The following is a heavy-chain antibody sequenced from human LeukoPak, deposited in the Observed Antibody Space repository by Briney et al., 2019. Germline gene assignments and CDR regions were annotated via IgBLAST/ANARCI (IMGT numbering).Heavy chain of an antibody. D-gene: IGHD1-26*01. J-gene: IGHJ5*02. CDR3: ARGAIVGATRVPRWFDP. V-gene: IGHV4-34*01. Sequence: SETLSLTCAVYGGSFIGYYWSWIRQPPGKGLEWIGEINHSGSTNYNPSLKSRVTISVDTSKNQFSLKLSSVTAADTAVYYCARGAIVGATRVPRWFDPWGQGTLVTVSS. CDR1: GGSFIGYY. CDR2: INHSGST.